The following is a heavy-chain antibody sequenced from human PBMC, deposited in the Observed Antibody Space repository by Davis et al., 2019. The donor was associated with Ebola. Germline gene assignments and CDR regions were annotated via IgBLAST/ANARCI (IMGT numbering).Heavy chain of an antibody. D-gene: IGHD1-1*01. CDR3: ARAGSNWKIDY. V-gene: IGHV3-74*01. J-gene: IGHJ4*02. CDR1: GFTFSTYW. Sequence: GGSLRLSCAASGFTFSTYWMHWVRQAPGKGLVWVSLITGDGSDTSYADSVKGRFTISRDNAKNTLYLQMNTLRAEDTAVYYCARAGSNWKIDYWGQGTLVTVSS. CDR2: ITGDGSDT.